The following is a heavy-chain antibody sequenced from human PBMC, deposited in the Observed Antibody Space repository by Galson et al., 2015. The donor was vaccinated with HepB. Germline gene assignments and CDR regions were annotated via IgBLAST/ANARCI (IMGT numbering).Heavy chain of an antibody. Sequence: SVKVSCKASGYTFTGYYMHWVRQAPGQGLEWMGRINPNNGGTNYAQKFQGRVTMTRDTSISTAYMELSRLRSDDTAVYYCARGAREGGYFDYWGQGTLVTVSS. D-gene: IGHD3-16*01. CDR3: ARGAREGGYFDY. CDR1: GYTFTGYY. J-gene: IGHJ4*02. V-gene: IGHV1-2*06. CDR2: INPNNGGT.